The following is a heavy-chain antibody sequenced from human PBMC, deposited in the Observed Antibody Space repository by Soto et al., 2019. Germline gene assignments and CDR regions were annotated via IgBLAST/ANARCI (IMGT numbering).Heavy chain of an antibody. CDR1: GFTFSSYG. J-gene: IGHJ6*03. D-gene: IGHD3-3*01. CDR3: ARDRYHYDFWSGYPPPTYYYYYYMDV. CDR2: IWYDGSNK. V-gene: IGHV3-33*01. Sequence: PGGSLRLSCAASGFTFSSYGMHWVRQAPGKGLEWVAVIWYDGSNKYYADSVKGRFTISRDNSKNTLYLQMNSLRAEDTAVYYCARDRYHYDFWSGYPPPTYYYYYYMDVWGKGTTVTVSS.